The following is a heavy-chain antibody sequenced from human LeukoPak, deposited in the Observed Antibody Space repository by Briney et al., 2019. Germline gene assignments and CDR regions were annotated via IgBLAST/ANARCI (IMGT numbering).Heavy chain of an antibody. CDR1: GFTVSTNY. CDR2: ISTSGSAK. CDR3: ARDWGLAARPDY. D-gene: IGHD6-6*01. Sequence: GGSLRLSRAASGFTVSTNYMSWVRQAPGKGLEWVSYISTSGSAKYYADSVKGRFTISRDNAKNSLYLEMNSLSDEDTAVYYCARDWGLAARPDYWGQGTLVTVSS. J-gene: IGHJ4*02. V-gene: IGHV3-11*04.